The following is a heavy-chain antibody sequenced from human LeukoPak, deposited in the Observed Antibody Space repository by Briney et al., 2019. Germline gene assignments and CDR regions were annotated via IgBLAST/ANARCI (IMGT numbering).Heavy chain of an antibody. CDR3: AKRVAYSSSWPHFDY. CDR1: GFTFGSYG. J-gene: IGHJ4*02. D-gene: IGHD6-13*01. CDR2: IRYDGSNK. Sequence: GGSLRLSCAASGFTFGSYGMHWVRQAPGKGLEWVAFIRYDGSNKYYADSVKGRFTISRDNSKNTLYLQMNSLRAEDTAVYYCAKRVAYSSSWPHFDYWGQGTLVTVSS. V-gene: IGHV3-30*02.